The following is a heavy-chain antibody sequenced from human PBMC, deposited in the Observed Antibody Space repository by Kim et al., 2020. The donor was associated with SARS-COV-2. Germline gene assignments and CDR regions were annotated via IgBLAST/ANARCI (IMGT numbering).Heavy chain of an antibody. CDR2: ISYDGSNK. CDR1: GFTFSSYA. D-gene: IGHD3-10*01. V-gene: IGHV3-30-3*01. Sequence: GGSLRLSCAASGFTFSSYAMHWVRQAPGKGLEWVAVISYDGSNKYYADSVKGRFTISRDNSKNTLYLQMNSLRAEDTAVYYCARFGLGWGAFDIWGQGTMVTVSS. CDR3: ARFGLGWGAFDI. J-gene: IGHJ3*02.